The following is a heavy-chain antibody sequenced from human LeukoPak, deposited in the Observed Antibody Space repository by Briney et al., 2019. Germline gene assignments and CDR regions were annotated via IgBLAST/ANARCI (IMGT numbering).Heavy chain of an antibody. CDR3: ARDPWYDYVWGCYRLPWYFDY. D-gene: IGHD3-16*02. CDR2: IKEDGSAK. Sequence: GSLRLSCAASGFTFSSYWMTWVRQAPGKGLEWEASIKEDGSAKYYVDSVKGRFTISRDNAKNSLYLQMSSLRAEDTAVYYCARDPWYDYVWGCYRLPWYFDYWGQGTLVTVSS. V-gene: IGHV3-7*01. J-gene: IGHJ4*02. CDR1: GFTFSSYW.